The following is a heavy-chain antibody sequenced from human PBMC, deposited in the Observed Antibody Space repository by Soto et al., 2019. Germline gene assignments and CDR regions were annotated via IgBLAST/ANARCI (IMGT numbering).Heavy chain of an antibody. CDR2: ISSSSSYI. D-gene: IGHD3-3*01. J-gene: IGHJ5*02. CDR1: GFTFSSYS. Sequence: EVQLVESGGGLVQPGGSLRLSCAASGFTFSSYSMNWVRQAPGKGLEWVSSISSSSSYIYYADSVKGRFTISRDNAKNSLYLQMNSLRAEDTAVYYCARGAYYDFWSGYSHSFVWFDPWGQGTLVTVSS. CDR3: ARGAYYDFWSGYSHSFVWFDP. V-gene: IGHV3-21*01.